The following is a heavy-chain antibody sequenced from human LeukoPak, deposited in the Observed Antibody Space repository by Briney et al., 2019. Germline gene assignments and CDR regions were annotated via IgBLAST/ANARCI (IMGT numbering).Heavy chain of an antibody. D-gene: IGHD7-27*01. CDR1: GYTSYTYW. Sequence: KPGESLKISCQISGYTSYTYWIAWVRQRPGKGLEWMGVIYPGDSDVKYSPSFGDLVTISADKSTDTAYLQWRSLRASDTAIYYCASRYTGALRGAYDMWGLGTTVTVSS. CDR3: ASRYTGALRGAYDM. J-gene: IGHJ3*02. V-gene: IGHV5-51*01. CDR2: IYPGDSDV.